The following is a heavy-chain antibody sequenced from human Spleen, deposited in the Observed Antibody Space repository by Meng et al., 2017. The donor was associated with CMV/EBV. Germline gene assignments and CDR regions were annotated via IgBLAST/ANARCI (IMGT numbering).Heavy chain of an antibody. CDR3: ARNRWYCSSISCPPSPWAY. CDR2: FIPITETS. CDR1: FRGYG. J-gene: IGHJ4*02. V-gene: IGHV1-69*05. Sequence: FRGYGISWMRKAPGQGLEWMGGFIPITETSTYAQRFQGRVTITTDESTSTAYMELNSLRSEDTAVYYCARNRWYCSSISCPPSPWAYWGQGTLVTVSS. D-gene: IGHD2-2*01.